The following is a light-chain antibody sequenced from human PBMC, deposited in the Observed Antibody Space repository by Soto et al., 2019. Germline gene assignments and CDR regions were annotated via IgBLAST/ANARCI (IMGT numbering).Light chain of an antibody. J-gene: IGKJ1*01. CDR2: DAS. CDR1: RGISSN. V-gene: IGKV3-15*01. Sequence: IVMTQSPATLTVSPGERATLSCRASRGISSNLAWYQQKPGQAPRLLIYDASTRATGIPARFSGSGSGTEFTITISSLQYEDFAVYYCHQYNNWPPWTFGQGTKVEIK. CDR3: HQYNNWPPWT.